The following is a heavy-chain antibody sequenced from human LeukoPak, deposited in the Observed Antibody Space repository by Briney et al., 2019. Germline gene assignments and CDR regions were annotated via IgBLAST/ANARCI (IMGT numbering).Heavy chain of an antibody. D-gene: IGHD1-26*01. CDR1: GGSFSGYY. Sequence: SETLSLTCAVYGGSFSGYYWSWIRQPAGKGLEWIGRIWTDGGTSYKPSLKSRVTISVDTSKNQFSLRLSSVTAADTAVYYCAREVGATKNLDSWGQGILVTVSS. V-gene: IGHV4-4*07. J-gene: IGHJ4*02. CDR3: AREVGATKNLDS. CDR2: IWTDGGT.